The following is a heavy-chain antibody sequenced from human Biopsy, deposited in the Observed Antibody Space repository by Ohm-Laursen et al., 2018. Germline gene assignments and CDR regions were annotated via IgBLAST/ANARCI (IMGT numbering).Heavy chain of an antibody. Sequence: SVTASRKVSGYTFISYDIDWVRQATGHGLEWMGWMNPNSGKTGYAQKIQGRVTMTTNTSVNTVYMELSSLTFEDTAVYYCAIEGGTYSKPFDYWGQGSQVIVSS. CDR3: AIEGGTYSKPFDY. CDR1: GYTFISYD. V-gene: IGHV1-8*01. CDR2: MNPNSGKT. D-gene: IGHD1-26*01. J-gene: IGHJ4*02.